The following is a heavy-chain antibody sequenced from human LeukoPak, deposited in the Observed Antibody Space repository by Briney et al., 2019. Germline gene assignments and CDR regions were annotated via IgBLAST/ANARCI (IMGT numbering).Heavy chain of an antibody. CDR1: GYTFTGYY. D-gene: IGHD1-26*01. CDR2: INPNSGGT. V-gene: IGHV1-2*02. Sequence: ASVKVSCKASGYTFTGYYMHWVRQAPGQGLEWMGWINPNSGGTNYAQKFQGRVTMTRDTSISTAYMELSSLRSEDTAVYYCTTDDKWDLYNWGQGTLVTVSS. J-gene: IGHJ4*02. CDR3: TTDDKWDLYN.